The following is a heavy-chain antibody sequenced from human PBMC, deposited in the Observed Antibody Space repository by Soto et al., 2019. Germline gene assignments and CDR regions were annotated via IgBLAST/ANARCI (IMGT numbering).Heavy chain of an antibody. J-gene: IGHJ4*02. V-gene: IGHV3-15*01. CDR3: TTAKSSTKYYYDSSGYDY. CDR1: GFTFSNAW. CDR2: IKSKTDGGTT. Sequence: GGSLRLSCAASGFTFSNAWMSWVRQAPGKGLEWVGRIKSKTDGGTTDYAAPVKGRFTISRDDSKNKLYLQMNSLKTEDTAVYYCTTAKSSTKYYYDSSGYDYWGQGTLVTVSS. D-gene: IGHD3-22*01.